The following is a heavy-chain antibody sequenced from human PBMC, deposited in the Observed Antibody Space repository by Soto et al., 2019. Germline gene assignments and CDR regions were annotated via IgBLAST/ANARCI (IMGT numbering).Heavy chain of an antibody. Sequence: QITLKESGPTLVKPTQTLTLPFTFSGFSLSTSGVGVGWIRQPPGKALEWLALIYWNDDKRYSPSLKSRLTIAKDTSKNQVVLNMTNMDPVDTATYFCARRPRYSNYVDYWGQGTLVTVSS. CDR1: GFSLSTSGVG. V-gene: IGHV2-5*01. J-gene: IGHJ4*02. D-gene: IGHD4-4*01. CDR3: ARRPRYSNYVDY. CDR2: IYWNDDK.